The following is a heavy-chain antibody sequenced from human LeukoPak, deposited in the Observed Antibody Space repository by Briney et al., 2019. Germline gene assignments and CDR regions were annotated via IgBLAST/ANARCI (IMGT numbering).Heavy chain of an antibody. Sequence: WASVKVSCKASGGTFSSYTISWVRQAPGQGLEWMGGIIPIFGTANYAQKFQGRVTITADESTSTAYMELSSLRSEDTAVYYCAGRLGSGYYYYGMDLWGQGTTVTVSS. CDR1: GGTFSSYT. D-gene: IGHD6-19*01. V-gene: IGHV1-69*13. CDR3: AGRLGSGYYYYGMDL. CDR2: IIPIFGTA. J-gene: IGHJ6*02.